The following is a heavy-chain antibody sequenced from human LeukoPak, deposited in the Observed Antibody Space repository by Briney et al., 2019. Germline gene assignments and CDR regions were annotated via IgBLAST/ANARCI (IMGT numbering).Heavy chain of an antibody. CDR1: GFSLSTSGMR. V-gene: IGHV2-70*04. D-gene: IGHD2-8*02. CDR2: IDWDDDK. J-gene: IGHJ4*02. CDR3: ARTTPTGYLDY. Sequence: SGPTLVNPTQPRTLTCSFSGFSLSTSGMRVSWIRHPHGKALEWLALIDWDDDKISSTSVRTRLTLSKDTSKNQVVLAMANLDPVDTATYYCARTTPTGYLDYWGQGTLVTVSS.